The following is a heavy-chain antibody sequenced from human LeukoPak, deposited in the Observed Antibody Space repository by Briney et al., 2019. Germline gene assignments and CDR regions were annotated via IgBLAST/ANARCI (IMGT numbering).Heavy chain of an antibody. V-gene: IGHV1-2*02. Sequence: ASVKVSCKASGYTFTGYYMHWVRQAPGQGLEWMGWINPNSGGTNYAQKFQGRVTMTRDTSISTAYMELSRLRSDDTAVYCCARKGGRYYGSGSYSPIDYWGQGTLVTVSS. J-gene: IGHJ4*02. CDR1: GYTFTGYY. D-gene: IGHD3-10*01. CDR2: INPNSGGT. CDR3: ARKGGRYYGSGSYSPIDY.